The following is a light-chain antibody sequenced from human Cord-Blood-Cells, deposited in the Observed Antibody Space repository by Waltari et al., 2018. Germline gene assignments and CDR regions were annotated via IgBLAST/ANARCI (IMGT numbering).Light chain of an antibody. J-gene: IGLJ2*01. CDR1: SYNIWNHY. V-gene: IGLV1-51*01. CDR3: GTWDSSLSAGV. CDR2: DNN. Sequence: QSVLTQPPSVSAAPGPKVTISCSGSSYNIWNHYLSWYQQLPGTAPKLLIYDNNKRPSGIPDRFSGSKSGTSATLGITGLQTGDEADYYCGTWDSSLSAGVFGGGTKLTVL.